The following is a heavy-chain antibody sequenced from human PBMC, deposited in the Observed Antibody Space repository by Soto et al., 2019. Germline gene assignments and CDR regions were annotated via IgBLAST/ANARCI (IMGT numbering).Heavy chain of an antibody. CDR3: ARGPF. V-gene: IGHV3-7*01. CDR2: INQDGSAK. CDR1: GFTFSNQW. D-gene: IGHD3-3*02. Sequence: EVRMVASGGGVVQPGASLRLSCAASGFTFSNQWMSWVRQAPGKGLEWVANINQDGSAKSHVDSVEGRFTISRDNAKNSLYLQMNTLRVEDTAVYYCARGPFWGQGTLVTVSS. J-gene: IGHJ4*02.